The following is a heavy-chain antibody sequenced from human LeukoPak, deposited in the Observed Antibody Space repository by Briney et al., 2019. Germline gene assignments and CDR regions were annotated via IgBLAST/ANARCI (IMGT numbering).Heavy chain of an antibody. CDR3: AKGQWRYFEY. CDR1: GFTFTSYA. Sequence: HPGGSLRLSCAASGFTFTSYAITWVRKPPGKWLERVSTISNSGGSTYYADSVKGRFTISRDNSKNTLYLQMNSLRAEDTAVYYCAKGQWRYFEYWGQGTQVTVSS. D-gene: IGHD6-19*01. J-gene: IGHJ4*02. CDR2: ISNSGGST. V-gene: IGHV3-23*01.